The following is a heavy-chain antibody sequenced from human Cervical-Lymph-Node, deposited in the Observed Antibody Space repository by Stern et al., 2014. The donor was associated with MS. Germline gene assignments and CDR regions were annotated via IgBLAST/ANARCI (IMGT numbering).Heavy chain of an antibody. CDR3: VRSGAGNWFDP. CDR1: GFTFSAFY. V-gene: IGHV3-11*01. CDR2: ISTTGSTT. Sequence: QVQLVESGGGLVKTGGSLRLSCAASGFTFSAFYMTWMRHAPGKGLEWMSYISTTGSTTSYADSVKGRFTISRDNAKNSVSLQMNSLRAEDTAVYYCVRSGAGNWFDPWGQGTLVTVSS. D-gene: IGHD3-10*01. J-gene: IGHJ5*02.